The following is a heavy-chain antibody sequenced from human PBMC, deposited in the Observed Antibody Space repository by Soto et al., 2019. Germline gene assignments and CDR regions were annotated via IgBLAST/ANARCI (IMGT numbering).Heavy chain of an antibody. CDR2: ISGSGGST. Sequence: GGSLSLSCAASGFTFSSYAMSWVRQAPGKGLEWVSAISGSGGSTYYADSVKGRFTISRDNSKNTLYLQMNSLRAEDTAVYYCAKDRGSSWYFESDWFDPWGQGTLVTVSS. CDR1: GFTFSSYA. CDR3: AKDRGSSWYFESDWFDP. V-gene: IGHV3-23*01. D-gene: IGHD6-13*01. J-gene: IGHJ5*02.